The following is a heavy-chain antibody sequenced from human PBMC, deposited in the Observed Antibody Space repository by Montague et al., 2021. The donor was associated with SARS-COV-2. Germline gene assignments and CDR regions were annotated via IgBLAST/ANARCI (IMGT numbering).Heavy chain of an antibody. J-gene: IGHJ4*02. D-gene: IGHD3/OR15-3a*01. CDR1: DVSLSSSTW. CDR3: ARGGLGNRGFDY. V-gene: IGHV4-4*02. CDR2: TYLSGFT. Sequence: SETLSLTCVVSDVSLSSSTWWSWVRQSPGKGLEWVGETYLSGFTLYNPSVKSRVTISLDDSRSQFSLRLTSVTAADTAVYFCARGGLGNRGFDYWGQGALVTVSS.